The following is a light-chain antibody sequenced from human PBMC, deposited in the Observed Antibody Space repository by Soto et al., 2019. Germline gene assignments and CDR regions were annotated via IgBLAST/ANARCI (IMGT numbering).Light chain of an antibody. CDR1: QGISSY. J-gene: IGKJ1*01. CDR2: AAS. CDR3: LQDYTYPLT. Sequence: AIRMTQSPSAFSASTXXXVXXTXRASQGISSYLAWYQQKPGKAPKLLIYAASSLQSGVPSRFSGSGSGTDFTLTISSLQPDDFATYYCLQDYTYPLTFGQGTKVDIK. V-gene: IGKV1-8*01.